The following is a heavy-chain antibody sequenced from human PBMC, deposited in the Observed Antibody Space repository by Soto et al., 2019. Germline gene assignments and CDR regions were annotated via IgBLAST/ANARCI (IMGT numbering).Heavy chain of an antibody. D-gene: IGHD3-9*01. V-gene: IGHV3-30-3*01. Sequence: PGGSLRLSCAASGFTFSSYAMHWVRQAPGKGLEWVAVISYDGSNKYYADSVKGRFTISRDNAKNSLYLQMNSLRAEDTAVYYCAASYDILTGYFTNFDYWGQGTLVTVSS. CDR3: AASYDILTGYFTNFDY. CDR2: ISYDGSNK. J-gene: IGHJ4*02. CDR1: GFTFSSYA.